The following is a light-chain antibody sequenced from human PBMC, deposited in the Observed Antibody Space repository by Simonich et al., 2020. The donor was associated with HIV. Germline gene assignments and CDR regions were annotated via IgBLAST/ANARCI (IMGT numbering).Light chain of an antibody. CDR2: WAS. J-gene: IGKJ2*01. CDR1: QSFLYSSNNKNY. Sequence: DIVMTQSPDSLAVSLGERATINCKYSQSFLYSSNNKNYLAGYQQKPGQPPKLLIYWASTRESGVPDRFSGSGSGTDFTLTISSLQAEDVAVYYCQQYYSTPYTFGQGTKLEIK. CDR3: QQYYSTPYT. V-gene: IGKV4-1*01.